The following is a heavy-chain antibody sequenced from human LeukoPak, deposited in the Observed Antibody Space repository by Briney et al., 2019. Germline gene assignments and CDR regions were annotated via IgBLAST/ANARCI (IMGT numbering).Heavy chain of an antibody. CDR1: GFIFSSYA. Sequence: GGSLRLSCAASGFIFSSYAMHWVRQVPGKGPEYVSAISSNGGNTYYANSVKGRFTISRDNSKNTLYLQMGSLRPEDMAIYYCARDQALNYYGSGSHFFSMDVWGKGTTVTVSS. D-gene: IGHD3-10*01. CDR2: ISSNGGNT. V-gene: IGHV3-64*01. J-gene: IGHJ6*03. CDR3: ARDQALNYYGSGSHFFSMDV.